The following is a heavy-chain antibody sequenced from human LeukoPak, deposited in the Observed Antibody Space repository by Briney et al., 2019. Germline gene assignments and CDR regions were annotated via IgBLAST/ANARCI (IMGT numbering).Heavy chain of an antibody. CDR1: GGSISSYY. J-gene: IGHJ4*02. CDR2: IYTSGST. CDR3: ARAYKNWNHDSHFDY. Sequence: SETLSLTCTVSGGSISSYYWSWIRQPPGKGLEWIGYIYTSGSTNYNPSLKSRVTISVDTSKNQFSLKLSSVTAADTAVYYCARAYKNWNHDSHFDYWGQGTLVTVSS. D-gene: IGHD1-14*01. V-gene: IGHV4-4*09.